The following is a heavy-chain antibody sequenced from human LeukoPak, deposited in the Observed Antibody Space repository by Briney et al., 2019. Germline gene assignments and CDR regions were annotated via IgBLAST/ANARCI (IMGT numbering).Heavy chain of an antibody. CDR3: AKDQSSSPYYYMDV. Sequence: QPGGSLRLSCAASGFTLSSYSMNWVRQAPGKGLEWVSGISWNSGSIGYADSVKGRFTISRDNAKNSLYLQMNSLRAEDMALYYCAKDQSSSPYYYMDVWGKGTTVTVSS. J-gene: IGHJ6*03. CDR2: ISWNSGSI. D-gene: IGHD6-13*01. V-gene: IGHV3-9*03. CDR1: GFTLSSYS.